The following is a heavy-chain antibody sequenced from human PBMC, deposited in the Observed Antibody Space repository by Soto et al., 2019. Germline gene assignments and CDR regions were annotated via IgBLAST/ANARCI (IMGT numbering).Heavy chain of an antibody. Sequence: QVQLVQSGAEVKKPGSSVKVSCKASGGTFSSYTISWVRQAPGQGLEWMGRIIPILGIANYAQKFQGRVTITADKSTSTAYMELSSLRSEDTAVYYCAREEAFWSGYPPYYMDVWGKGTTVTVSS. CDR2: IIPILGIA. CDR1: GGTFSSYT. CDR3: AREEAFWSGYPPYYMDV. J-gene: IGHJ6*03. D-gene: IGHD3-3*01. V-gene: IGHV1-69*08.